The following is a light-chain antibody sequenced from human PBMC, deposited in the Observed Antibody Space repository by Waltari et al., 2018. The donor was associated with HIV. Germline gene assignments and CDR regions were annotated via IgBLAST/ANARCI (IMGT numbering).Light chain of an antibody. CDR3: ASWDDSLSGWV. V-gene: IGLV1-47*01. Sequence: QSVLTQPPSASGTPGQTVTISCSGSSSNIGGNYVYWYQRLPGTAPKLLIYRNKQPSSVVPDRFSGSKSGTSASLAISGLRSEDEADYYCASWDDSLSGWVFGGGTKVTVL. CDR2: RNK. CDR1: SSNIGGNY. J-gene: IGLJ3*02.